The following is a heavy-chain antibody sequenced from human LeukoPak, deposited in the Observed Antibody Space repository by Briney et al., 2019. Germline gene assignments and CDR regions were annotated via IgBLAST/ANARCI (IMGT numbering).Heavy chain of an antibody. CDR3: ARRPVGASGYDS. Sequence: SETLSLTCTVSGGSIGSSSYYWGWIRQPPGKELEWIGSIYYSGSTYYNPSLKSRVTISVDTSKNQFSLKLSSVTAADTAVHYCARRPVGASGYDSWGLGTLVTVSS. J-gene: IGHJ4*02. D-gene: IGHD1-26*01. CDR1: GGSIGSSSYY. CDR2: IYYSGST. V-gene: IGHV4-39*01.